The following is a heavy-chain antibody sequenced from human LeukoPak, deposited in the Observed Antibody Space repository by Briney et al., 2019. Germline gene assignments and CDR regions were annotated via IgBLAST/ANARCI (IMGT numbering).Heavy chain of an antibody. CDR3: VRADYNGGNPGSFDI. D-gene: IGHD2-8*01. V-gene: IGHV4-39*07. CDR1: GGSISSSPFS. Sequence: PSETLSLTCTVSGGSISSSPFSWGWIRQPPGKGLEWIGSIYYTGISYYNPSLESRVTSSLDTSKNQFSLTLNSVTAADTAVYYCVRADYNGGNPGSFDIWGRGTMVTVSS. J-gene: IGHJ3*02. CDR2: IYYTGIS.